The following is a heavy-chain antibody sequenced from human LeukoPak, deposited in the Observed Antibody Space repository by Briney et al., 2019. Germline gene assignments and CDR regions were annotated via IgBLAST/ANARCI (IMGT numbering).Heavy chain of an antibody. CDR2: IRYDGRNK. D-gene: IGHD4-17*01. CDR3: VKDLTTVTTQGDY. CDR1: GFTFSSYA. Sequence: PGGSLRLSCAASGFTFSSYAMHWVRQAPGKGLEWVAFIRYDGRNKYYADSVKGRFTISRDNSKNTLYLQMNSLRADDTALYYCVKDLTTVTTQGDYWGQGTLVTVSS. V-gene: IGHV3-30*02. J-gene: IGHJ4*02.